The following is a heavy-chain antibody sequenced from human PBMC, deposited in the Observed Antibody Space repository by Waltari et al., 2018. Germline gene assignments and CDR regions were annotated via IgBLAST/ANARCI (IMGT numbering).Heavy chain of an antibody. CDR1: GYSISRGYY. CDR3: ASLGGYRGY. Sequence: QVQLQESGPGMVKPSETLSITCAVSGYSISRGYYWGWIRQPPGKGLEWIGSIYHSGSTYYNPSLKSRVTISVDTSKNQFSLKLSSVTAADTAVYYCASLGGYRGYWGQGTLVTVSS. J-gene: IGHJ4*02. CDR2: IYHSGST. D-gene: IGHD3-10*01. V-gene: IGHV4-38-2*01.